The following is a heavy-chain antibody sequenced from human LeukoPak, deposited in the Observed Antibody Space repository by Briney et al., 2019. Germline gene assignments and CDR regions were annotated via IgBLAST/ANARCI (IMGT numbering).Heavy chain of an antibody. CDR1: GFTFSSYG. J-gene: IGHJ4*02. V-gene: IGHV3-30*18. CDR3: AKDHFGY. Sequence: TGGSLRLSCAASGFTFSSYGMHWVRQAPGKGLEWVAVISYDGSNKYYADSVKGRFTISRDNSKNTLYLQMNSLRAEDTAVYYCAKDHFGYWGQGTLVTVSS. CDR2: ISYDGSNK.